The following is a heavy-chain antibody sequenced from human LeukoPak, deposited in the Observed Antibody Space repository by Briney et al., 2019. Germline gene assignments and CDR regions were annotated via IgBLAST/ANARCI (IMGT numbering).Heavy chain of an antibody. J-gene: IGHJ4*02. CDR2: IYPGDSDT. Sequence: GESLKISCKGSGYSFTSYWIGWVRQMPGKGLEWMGIIYPGDSDTRYSPSFQGQVTISADKSISTAYLQWSSLKASDTAMYYCARHGYYDSSGYYPPQFDYWGQGILVTVSS. CDR3: ARHGYYDSSGYYPPQFDY. V-gene: IGHV5-51*01. D-gene: IGHD3-22*01. CDR1: GYSFTSYW.